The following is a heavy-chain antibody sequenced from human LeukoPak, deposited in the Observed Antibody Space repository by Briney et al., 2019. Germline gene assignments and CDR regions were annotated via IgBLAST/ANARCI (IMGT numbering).Heavy chain of an antibody. CDR1: GFTFSSYG. CDR2: IRYDGSNK. J-gene: IGHJ4*02. D-gene: IGHD6-13*01. CDR3: AKGPGRSSICD. V-gene: IGHV3-30*02. Sequence: GGSLRLSCAASGFTFSSYGMHWVRQAPGKGLEWVAFIRYDGSNKYYADSVKGRVTISRDNSKNALYCQMNSLRSEDTAVYYFAKGPGRSSICDWGQGTLVTVCS.